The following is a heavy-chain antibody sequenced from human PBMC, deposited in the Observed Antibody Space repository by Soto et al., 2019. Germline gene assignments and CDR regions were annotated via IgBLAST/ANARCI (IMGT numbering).Heavy chain of an antibody. D-gene: IGHD4-17*01. CDR2: IIPVLGIA. V-gene: IGHV1-69*02. Sequence: QVQLVQSGAEVKKPGSSVKVSCKASGGTFRSYTISWVRQAPGQGLEWMGRIIPVLGIANYAQKFQGRVTITADKSTSTAYMELSSMSSEDTAVYYCGLLSGDDGYYGMDVWGQGTTVTVSS. CDR1: GGTFRSYT. CDR3: GLLSGDDGYYGMDV. J-gene: IGHJ6*02.